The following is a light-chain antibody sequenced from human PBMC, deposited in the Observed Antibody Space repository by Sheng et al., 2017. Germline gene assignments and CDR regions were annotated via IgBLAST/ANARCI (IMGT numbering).Light chain of an antibody. J-gene: IGLJ3*02. V-gene: IGLV2-8*01. CDR3: ASFSTSSSLM. CDR1: SSDIGAYNY. CDR2: EVT. Sequence: QSVLTQPPSASGSPGQSVTISCTGTSSDIGAYNYVSWYQQHPGKAPKVMIYEVTKRPSGVPGRFSGSKSDNTASLTVSGLQAEDEADYFCASFSTSSSLMFGGGTKVTVL.